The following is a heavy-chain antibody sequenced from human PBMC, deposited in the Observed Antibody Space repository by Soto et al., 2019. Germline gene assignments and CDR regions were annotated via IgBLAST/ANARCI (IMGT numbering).Heavy chain of an antibody. V-gene: IGHV1-3*01. D-gene: IGHD2-15*01. CDR1: GYTFTSYA. Sequence: QVQLVQSGAEVKKPGASVKVSCKASGYTFTSYAMHWVRQAPGQRLEWMGWINAGNGNTKYSQKFQGRVTITRDTSASTADMELSSLRSEDTAVYYCATSAGYCSGGSCTPNFDYGGQGTLVTVSS. CDR2: INAGNGNT. CDR3: ATSAGYCSGGSCTPNFDY. J-gene: IGHJ4*02.